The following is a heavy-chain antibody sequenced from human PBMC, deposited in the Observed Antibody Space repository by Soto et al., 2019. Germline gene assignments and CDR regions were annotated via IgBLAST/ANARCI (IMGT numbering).Heavy chain of an antibody. Sequence: SETLSLTCTVSGGSISSYYWSWIRQPPGKGLEWIGYIYYSGSTNYNPSLKSRVTISVDTSKNQFSLKLSSVTAADTAVYYCAREGGYCSGGSCYSYSYGMDVWGQGTTVTVSS. J-gene: IGHJ6*02. CDR3: AREGGYCSGGSCYSYSYGMDV. V-gene: IGHV4-59*01. CDR1: GGSISSYY. D-gene: IGHD2-15*01. CDR2: IYYSGST.